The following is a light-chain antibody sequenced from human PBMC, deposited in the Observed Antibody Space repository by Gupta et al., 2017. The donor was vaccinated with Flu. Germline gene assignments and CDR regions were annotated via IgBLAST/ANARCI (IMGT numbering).Light chain of an antibody. CDR1: SSEIGAYNY. CDR3: SSYSGSSTL. V-gene: IGLV2-14*01. CDR2: EVK. J-gene: IGLJ2*01. Sequence: SITISCTGTSSEIGAYNYVAWYKQHPGKDHKLMIFEVKKRTSGVSDRFSGSKSGNTAALTISGRQAEDESHYYCSSYSGSSTLFGGGTKLTVL.